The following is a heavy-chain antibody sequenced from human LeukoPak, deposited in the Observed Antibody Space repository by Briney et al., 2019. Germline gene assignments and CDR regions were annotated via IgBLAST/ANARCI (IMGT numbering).Heavy chain of an antibody. Sequence: SETLSLTCTVSGGSISSYYWSWIRQPPGKGLEWIGYIYYSGSTNYNPSLKSRVTISVDTSKNQFSLKLSSVTAADTPVYYCARGSGVSSDYWGQGTLVTVSS. J-gene: IGHJ4*02. D-gene: IGHD3-10*01. CDR3: ARGSGVSSDY. CDR2: IYYSGST. V-gene: IGHV4-59*01. CDR1: GGSISSYY.